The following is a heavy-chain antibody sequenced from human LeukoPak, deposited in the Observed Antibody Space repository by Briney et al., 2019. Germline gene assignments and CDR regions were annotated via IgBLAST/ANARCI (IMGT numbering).Heavy chain of an antibody. Sequence: SETLSLTCTVSGGSISSYYWSWIRQPPGKGLEWIGYIYYIGSTNYNPSLKSRVTISVDTSKNQFSLKLSSVTAADTAVYYCARTHSSSWYLGYYGMDVWGQGTTVTVSS. V-gene: IGHV4-59*01. CDR1: GGSISSYY. J-gene: IGHJ6*02. D-gene: IGHD6-13*01. CDR3: ARTHSSSWYLGYYGMDV. CDR2: IYYIGST.